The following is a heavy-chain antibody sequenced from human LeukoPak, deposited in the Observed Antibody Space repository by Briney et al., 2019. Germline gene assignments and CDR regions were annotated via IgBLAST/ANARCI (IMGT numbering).Heavy chain of an antibody. V-gene: IGHV4-39*07. D-gene: IGHD2-15*01. Sequence: SETLSLTCTVSGGSISSSSYYWGWIRQTPGKGLEWIGEINHSGITDYNPSLRSRVTISVDTSKNQFSLKLSSVTAADTAIYYCARAVIVVAAATQRNWFDPWGQGTLVTVSS. CDR2: INHSGIT. CDR3: ARAVIVVAAATQRNWFDP. J-gene: IGHJ5*02. CDR1: GGSISSSSYY.